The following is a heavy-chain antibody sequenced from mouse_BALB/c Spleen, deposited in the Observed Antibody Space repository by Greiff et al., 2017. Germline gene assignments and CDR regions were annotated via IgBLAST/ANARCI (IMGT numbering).Heavy chain of an antibody. CDR1: GFTFSSYA. V-gene: IGHV5-6-5*01. CDR3: ARGGRDDYYAMDY. J-gene: IGHJ4*01. CDR2: ISSGGST. Sequence: EVQGVESGGGLVKPGGSLKLSCAASGFTFSSYAMSWVRQTPEKRLEWVASISSGGSTYYPDSVKGRFTISRDNARNILYLQMSSLRSEDTAMYYCARGGRDDYYAMDYWGQGTSVTVSS. D-gene: IGHD3-3*01.